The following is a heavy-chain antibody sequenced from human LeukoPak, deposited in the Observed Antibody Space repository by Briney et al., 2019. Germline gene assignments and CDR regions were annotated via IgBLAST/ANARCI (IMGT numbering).Heavy chain of an antibody. J-gene: IGHJ4*02. CDR3: ASSSTRTYYFDY. CDR2: ISAYNGNT. V-gene: IGHV1-18*01. CDR1: GYTFTSYA. Sequence: GASVKVSCKASGYTFTSYAMNWVRQAPGQGLEWMGWISAYNGNTNYAQKLQGRVTMTTDTSTSTAYMELRSLRSDDTAVYYCASSSTRTYYFDYWGQGTLVTVSS. D-gene: IGHD2-2*01.